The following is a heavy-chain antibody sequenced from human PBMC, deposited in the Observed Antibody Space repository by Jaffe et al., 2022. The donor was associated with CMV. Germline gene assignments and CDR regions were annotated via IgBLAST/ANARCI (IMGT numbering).Heavy chain of an antibody. Sequence: QVQLVQSGAEVKKPGSSVKVSCKASGGTFSSYAISWVRQAPGQGLEWMGGIIPIFGTANYAQKFQGRVTITADESTSTAYMELSSLRSEDTAVYYCARDPKYTAAAPQTLYYYGMDVWGQGTTVTVSS. J-gene: IGHJ6*02. CDR3: ARDPKYTAAAPQTLYYYGMDV. CDR2: IIPIFGTA. CDR1: GGTFSSYA. V-gene: IGHV1-69*01. D-gene: IGHD6-13*01.